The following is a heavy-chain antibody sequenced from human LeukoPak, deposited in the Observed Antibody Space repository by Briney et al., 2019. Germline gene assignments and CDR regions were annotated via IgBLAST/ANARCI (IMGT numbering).Heavy chain of an antibody. CDR3: TTAATLFDY. CDR1: GFTFSGSA. CDR2: TRSKANSYAT. D-gene: IGHD2-15*01. Sequence: GGSLKLSCAASGFTFSGSAMHWVRQASGKGLEWVGRTRSKANSYATAYAASVKGRFTISRDDSKNTAYLQMNSLKTEDTAVYYCTTAATLFDYWGQGTLVTVSS. J-gene: IGHJ4*02. V-gene: IGHV3-73*01.